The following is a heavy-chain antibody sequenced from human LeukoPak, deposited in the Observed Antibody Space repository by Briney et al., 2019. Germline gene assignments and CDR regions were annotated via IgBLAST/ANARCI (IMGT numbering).Heavy chain of an antibody. CDR3: ARRVRYFDWLSKGAFDY. D-gene: IGHD3-9*01. Sequence: SETLSLTCAVYGGCFSGYYWSWIRQPPRKGLEWIGEINHSGSTNYNPSLKSRVTISVDTSKNQFSLKLSSVTAADTAVYYCARRVRYFDWLSKGAFDYWGQGTLVTVSS. J-gene: IGHJ4*02. CDR2: INHSGST. CDR1: GGCFSGYY. V-gene: IGHV4-34*01.